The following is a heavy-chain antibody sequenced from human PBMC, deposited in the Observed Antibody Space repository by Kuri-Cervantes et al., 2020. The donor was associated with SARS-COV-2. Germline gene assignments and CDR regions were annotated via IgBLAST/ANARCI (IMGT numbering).Heavy chain of an antibody. Sequence: GGSLRPSCAASGFTFSSYSMNWVRQAPGKGLEWVSSISSSSSYIYYADSVKGRFTISRDNAKNSLYLQMNSLRAEDTAVYYCAREDDYVWGSYRSVWGDAFDIWGQGTMVTVSS. CDR1: GFTFSSYS. CDR2: ISSSSSYI. J-gene: IGHJ3*02. V-gene: IGHV3-21*01. CDR3: AREDDYVWGSYRSVWGDAFDI. D-gene: IGHD3-16*02.